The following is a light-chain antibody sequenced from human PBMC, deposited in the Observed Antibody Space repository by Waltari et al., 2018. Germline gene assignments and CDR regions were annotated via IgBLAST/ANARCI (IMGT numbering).Light chain of an antibody. CDR2: GAS. Sequence: IVLTQSPGTLSLSPGERATLSCRASQSVSNTYLAWYQRKPGQAPRLLIYGASSRATGIPDRFSGSGSGTEFTLTINALEPEDSAVYFCQQYNYSPLTFGEGTRVEIK. CDR1: QSVSNTY. V-gene: IGKV3-20*01. J-gene: IGKJ4*01. CDR3: QQYNYSPLT.